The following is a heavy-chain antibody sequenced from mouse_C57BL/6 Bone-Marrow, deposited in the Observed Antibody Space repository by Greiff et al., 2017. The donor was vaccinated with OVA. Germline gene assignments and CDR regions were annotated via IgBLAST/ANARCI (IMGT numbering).Heavy chain of an antibody. CDR1: GYTFTSYW. Sequence: VQLQQSGAELVRPGTSVKLSCKASGYTFTSYWMHWVKQRPGQGLEWIGVIDPSDSYTNYNQKFKGKATLTVDTSSSTAYMQLSSLTSEDSAVYYCARGNYGSPAWFAYWGQGTLVTVSA. D-gene: IGHD1-1*01. CDR3: ARGNYGSPAWFAY. J-gene: IGHJ3*01. CDR2: IDPSDSYT. V-gene: IGHV1-59*01.